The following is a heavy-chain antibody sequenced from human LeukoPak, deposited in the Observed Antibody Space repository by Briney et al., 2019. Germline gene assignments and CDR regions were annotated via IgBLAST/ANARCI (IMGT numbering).Heavy chain of an antibody. CDR1: GYTFTSYY. CDR3: ARDRVYYYDSSGHGYNAFDI. J-gene: IGHJ3*02. D-gene: IGHD3-22*01. V-gene: IGHV1-46*01. Sequence: ASAKVSCKASGYTFTSYYMRWVRQAPGQGLEWMGIINPSGGSTSYPQKFQGRVTMTRDTSTSTVYMELSSLRSEDTAVYYCARDRVYYYDSSGHGYNAFDIWGQGTMVTVSS. CDR2: INPSGGST.